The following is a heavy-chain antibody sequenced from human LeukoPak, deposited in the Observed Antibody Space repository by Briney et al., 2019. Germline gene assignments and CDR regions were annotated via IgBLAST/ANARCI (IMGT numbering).Heavy chain of an antibody. CDR2: IKQDGSEK. J-gene: IGHJ4*02. V-gene: IGHV3-7*01. CDR3: ARVRYYYDSSGYYFDY. Sequence: GGSLRLSCAASGFTFSSYWMSWVRQAPGKGLEWVANIKQDGSEKYYVDSVEGRFTISRDNAKNSLYLQMNSLRAEDTAVYYCARVRYYYDSSGYYFDYWGQGTLVTVSS. CDR1: GFTFSSYW. D-gene: IGHD3-22*01.